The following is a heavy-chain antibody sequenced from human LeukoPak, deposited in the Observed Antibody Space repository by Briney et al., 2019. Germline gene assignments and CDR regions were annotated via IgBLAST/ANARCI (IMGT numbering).Heavy chain of an antibody. Sequence: GGSLRLSCAASGFTFSDAWMSWVRQAPGKGLEWVGRIKRKTDGGTTDYAAPVKGRFTISRDDSKNTVFLQMSSLKIEDTAVYYCGRGDQLLNGGQEPLVPFSS. CDR3: GRGDQLLN. V-gene: IGHV3-15*01. CDR1: GFTFSDAW. J-gene: IGHJ4*02. D-gene: IGHD3-16*01. CDR2: IKRKTDGGTT.